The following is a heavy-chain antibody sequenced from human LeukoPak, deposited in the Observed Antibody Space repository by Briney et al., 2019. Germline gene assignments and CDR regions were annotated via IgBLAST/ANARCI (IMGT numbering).Heavy chain of an antibody. J-gene: IGHJ4*02. V-gene: IGHV3-23*01. Sequence: GASLRLSCADSGFTFSSYAMSWVRQAPGKGLEWVSAISGSGGSTYYADSVKGRFTISRDNSKNTLYLQMNSLRAEDTAVYYCAKVKSDDFWSGYLFDYWGQGTLVTVSS. CDR2: ISGSGGST. D-gene: IGHD3-3*01. CDR1: GFTFSSYA. CDR3: AKVKSDDFWSGYLFDY.